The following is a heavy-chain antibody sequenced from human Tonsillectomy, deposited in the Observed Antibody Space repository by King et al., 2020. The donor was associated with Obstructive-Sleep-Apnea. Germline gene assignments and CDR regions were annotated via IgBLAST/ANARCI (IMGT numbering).Heavy chain of an antibody. CDR2: ISWNSGSI. CDR3: AKDIKYYYDSSGYPRSFDI. D-gene: IGHD3-22*01. CDR1: GFTFDDYA. V-gene: IGHV3-9*01. J-gene: IGHJ3*02. Sequence: EVQLVESGGGLVQPGRSLRLSCAASGFTFDDYAMHWVRLAPGKGLEWVSRISWNSGSIGYADSVKGRFTISRDNAKNSLYLQMNSLRAEDTALYYCAKDIKYYYDSSGYPRSFDIWGQGTMVTVSS.